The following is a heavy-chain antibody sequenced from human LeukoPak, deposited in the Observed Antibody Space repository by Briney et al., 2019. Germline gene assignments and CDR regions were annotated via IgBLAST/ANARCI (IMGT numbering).Heavy chain of an antibody. J-gene: IGHJ4*02. Sequence: GASVKVSCKASGYTFTSYGISWVRQAPGQGLEWMGWISAYNGNTNYAQKFQGRVTMTTDTSTSTAYMELRSLRSDDTAVYYCARDEKREPRTIFDYWGQGTLVTVSS. V-gene: IGHV1-18*01. CDR3: ARDEKREPRTIFDY. CDR1: GYTFTSYG. D-gene: IGHD1-26*01. CDR2: ISAYNGNT.